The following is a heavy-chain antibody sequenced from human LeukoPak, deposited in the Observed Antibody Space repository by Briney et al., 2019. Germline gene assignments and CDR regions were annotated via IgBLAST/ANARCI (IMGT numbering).Heavy chain of an antibody. CDR1: GFTFSSYA. V-gene: IGHV3-23*01. D-gene: IGHD3-3*01. J-gene: IGHJ4*02. CDR3: AKAGALRFLEWFRV. CDR2: ISGSGGST. Sequence: PGRSLRLSCAASGFTFSSYAMSWVRQAPGKGLEWVSAISGSGGSTYYADSVKGRFTISRDNSKNTLYLQMNSLRAEDTAVYYCAKAGALRFLEWFRVWGQGTLVTVSS.